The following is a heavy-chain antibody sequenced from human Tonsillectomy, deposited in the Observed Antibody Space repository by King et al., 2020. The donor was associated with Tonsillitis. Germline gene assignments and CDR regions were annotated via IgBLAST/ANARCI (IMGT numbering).Heavy chain of an antibody. J-gene: IGHJ4*02. Sequence: QVQLVESGGGVVQPGRSLRLSCAASGFTFSSYDMYWVRQAPGKGLEWVAVILYDGSNKYYADSVTGRFTISRDNSKNTLYLQMNSLRAEDTAVYYCARDRDGYIFDYWGQGTLVTVSS. CDR2: ILYDGSNK. D-gene: IGHD6-13*01. CDR1: GFTFSSYD. CDR3: ARDRDGYIFDY. V-gene: IGHV3-33*05.